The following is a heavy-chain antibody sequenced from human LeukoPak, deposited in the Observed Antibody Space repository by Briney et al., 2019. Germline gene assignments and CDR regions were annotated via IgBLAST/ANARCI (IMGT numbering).Heavy chain of an antibody. J-gene: IGHJ4*02. CDR2: ISSTSSTI. D-gene: IGHD4-11*01. CDR1: GFTFSSFS. Sequence: PGGSLRLSCAASGFTFSSFSMNWVRQAPGKGLEWVSYISSTSSTIYYADSVKGRFTISRDNAKNPLYLQMNSLRAEDTAVYYCARAHPGDYSDFQFDYWGQGTLVTVSS. CDR3: ARAHPGDYSDFQFDY. V-gene: IGHV3-48*01.